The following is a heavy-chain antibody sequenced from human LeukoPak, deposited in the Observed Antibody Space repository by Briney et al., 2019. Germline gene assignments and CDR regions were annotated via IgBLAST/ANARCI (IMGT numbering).Heavy chain of an antibody. CDR2: ISGSGGST. V-gene: IGHV3-23*01. Sequence: PGGSLRLSCAASGFPFKNYAMSWARQAPGKGLEWVASISGSGGSTYYADSVKGRFTISRDNSENTLYLQMNSLRAEDTAVYYCARELVSRHSDSSGYLDYWGQGTLVTVSS. CDR3: ARELVSRHSDSSGYLDY. D-gene: IGHD3-22*01. J-gene: IGHJ4*02. CDR1: GFPFKNYA.